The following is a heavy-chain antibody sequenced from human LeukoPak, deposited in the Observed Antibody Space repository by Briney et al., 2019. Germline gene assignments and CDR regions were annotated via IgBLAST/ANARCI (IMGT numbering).Heavy chain of an antibody. D-gene: IGHD3-16*02. CDR2: INHSGST. CDR3: ARDRRSDDAFDI. J-gene: IGHJ3*02. V-gene: IGHV4-34*01. Sequence: SETLSLTCAVCGGSFSGYYWSWIRQPPGKGLEWIGEINHSGSTNYNPSLKSRVTISVDTSKNQFSLKLSSVTAADTAVYYCARDRRSDDAFDIWGQGTMVTVSS. CDR1: GGSFSGYY.